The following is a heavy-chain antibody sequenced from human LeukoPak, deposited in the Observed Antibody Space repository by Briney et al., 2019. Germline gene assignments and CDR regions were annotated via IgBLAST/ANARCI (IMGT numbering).Heavy chain of an antibody. Sequence: PSETLSLTCTVSGGSISSSSYYWGWIRQPPGKGLEWIGSIYYSGSTYYNPSLKSRVTISVDTSKNQFSLKLSSVTAADTAVYYCARLGRSGSYSRGLYYFDYWGQGTLVTVSS. V-gene: IGHV4-39*01. CDR2: IYYSGST. CDR1: GGSISSSSYY. J-gene: IGHJ4*02. D-gene: IGHD1-26*01. CDR3: ARLGRSGSYSRGLYYFDY.